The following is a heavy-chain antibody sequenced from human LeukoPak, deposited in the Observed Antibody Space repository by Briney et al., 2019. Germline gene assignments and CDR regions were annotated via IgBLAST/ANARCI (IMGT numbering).Heavy chain of an antibody. Sequence: SETLSLTCTVSGDSISSYFWSWIRQPPGKGLEWIGYIYDSGKTNYNASLISRVTISVDTSKNQFSLKLTSVTPADTAVYYCARGGGTLDYWGQGTLVTVSS. CDR2: IYDSGKT. J-gene: IGHJ4*02. CDR3: ARGGGTLDY. D-gene: IGHD3-16*01. CDR1: GDSISSYF. V-gene: IGHV4-59*01.